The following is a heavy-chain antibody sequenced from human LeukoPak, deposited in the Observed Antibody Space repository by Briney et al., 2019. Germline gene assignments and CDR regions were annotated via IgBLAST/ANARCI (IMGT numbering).Heavy chain of an antibody. V-gene: IGHV3-33*01. CDR3: ARVVPAAMMPGDAFDI. Sequence: GGSLRLSCAASGFTFSSYGMHGVRQAPGKGLEWVAVIWYDGSNKYYADSVKGRFTISRDNSKNTLYLQMNSLRAEDTAVYYCARVVPAAMMPGDAFDIWGQGTMVTVSS. D-gene: IGHD2-2*01. J-gene: IGHJ3*02. CDR2: IWYDGSNK. CDR1: GFTFSSYG.